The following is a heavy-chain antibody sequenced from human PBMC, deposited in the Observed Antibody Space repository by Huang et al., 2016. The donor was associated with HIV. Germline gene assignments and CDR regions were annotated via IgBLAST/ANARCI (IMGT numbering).Heavy chain of an antibody. J-gene: IGHJ4*02. CDR1: GFTFSSYA. CDR2: ITGRGSSS. V-gene: IGHV3-23*01. CDR3: AKADSGAAAGSLVDY. Sequence: EVQLLESGGGLVQPGGSLRLSCAASGFTFSSYAMSWVRQAPGKGLDWVSIITGRGSSSYYADSVKGRFTISRDNSKNTLYLQMNSLRAEDTAIYYCAKADSGAAAGSLVDYWGQGTLVTVSS. D-gene: IGHD6-13*01.